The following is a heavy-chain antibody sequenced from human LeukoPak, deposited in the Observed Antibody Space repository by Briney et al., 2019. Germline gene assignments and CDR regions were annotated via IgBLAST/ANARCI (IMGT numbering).Heavy chain of an antibody. CDR3: ARRGLQTYYGMDV. J-gene: IGHJ6*02. CDR2: IIPILGIA. CDR1: GATFSSYT. D-gene: IGHD5-24*01. V-gene: IGHV1-69*02. Sequence: SVKVSCKASGATFSSYTISWVRQAPRQQLEWMGRIIPILGIANYAQKFQGRVTLTADKSTSTAYMELSSLRSEDTAVYYCARRGLQTYYGMDVWGQGTTVTVSS.